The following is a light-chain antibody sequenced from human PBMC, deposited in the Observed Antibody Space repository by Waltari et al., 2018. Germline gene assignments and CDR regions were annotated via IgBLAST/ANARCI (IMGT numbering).Light chain of an antibody. V-gene: IGLV1-47*01. CDR2: KNN. CDR1: NSNIGSHN. J-gene: IGLJ3*02. Sequence: QSVLTQPPSASGTPGQGVIISCSGSNSNIGSHNLYWYQHLPGTAPKLLIYKNNQRPAGVPERFSGAKSGTAAALAMSGLRSEDEADYYCAAWDDSLSGRVFGGGTKLTVL. CDR3: AAWDDSLSGRV.